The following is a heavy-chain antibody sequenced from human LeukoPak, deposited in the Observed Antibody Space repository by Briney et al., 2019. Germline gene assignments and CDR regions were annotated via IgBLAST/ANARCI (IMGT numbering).Heavy chain of an antibody. V-gene: IGHV4-39*01. D-gene: IGHD2-2*01. Sequence: SETLSLTCTVSGGSISSSSYYWGWIRQPPGKGLEWIGGIYYSGSTYYNPSLTSRVTISVDTSKNQFSLKLSSVTAADTAVYYCARYIVVVPAAMGSGWFDPWGQGTLVTVSS. CDR2: IYYSGST. J-gene: IGHJ5*02. CDR1: GGSISSSSYY. CDR3: ARYIVVVPAAMGSGWFDP.